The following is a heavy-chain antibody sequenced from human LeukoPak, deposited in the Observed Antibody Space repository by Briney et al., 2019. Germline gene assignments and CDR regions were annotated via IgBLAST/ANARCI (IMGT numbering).Heavy chain of an antibody. V-gene: IGHV1-69*13. CDR2: IIPIFGTA. D-gene: IGHD5-24*01. J-gene: IGHJ4*02. Sequence: GASVKVSCKASGGTFSSYAISWVRQAPGQGLEWMGGIIPIFGTANYAQKFQGRVTITADESTSTAYMELSSLRSEDTAVYYCARLEMATNHFDYWGQGTLVTVSS. CDR1: GGTFSSYA. CDR3: ARLEMATNHFDY.